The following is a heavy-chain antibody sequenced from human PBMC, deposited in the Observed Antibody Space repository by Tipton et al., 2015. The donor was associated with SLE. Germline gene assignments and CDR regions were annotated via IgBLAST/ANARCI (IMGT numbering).Heavy chain of an antibody. D-gene: IGHD7-27*01. V-gene: IGHV4-59*01. CDR3: ARGLRWGNAWCFDV. J-gene: IGHJ2*01. CDR1: GGSISSYY. CDR2: IYYSGST. Sequence: TLSLTCTVSGGSISSYYWTWVRQPPGKGLEWIGDIYYSGSTNFNPSLKSRVTMSVDTSKNQFSLKLRSVTAADTAVYYCARGLRWGNAWCFDVWGRGTQVTVSS.